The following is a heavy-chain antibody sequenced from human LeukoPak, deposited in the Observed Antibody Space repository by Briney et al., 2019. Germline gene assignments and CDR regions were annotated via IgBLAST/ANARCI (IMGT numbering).Heavy chain of an antibody. Sequence: SETLSLTCTVSGGSLSSYYWSWIRQPAGKGLEWIGRIYTSGSTNYNPSLKSRVTMSVDTSKNQFSLKLSSVTAADTAVYYCARDGSIAARAAFVYWGQGTLVTVSS. CDR2: IYTSGST. V-gene: IGHV4-4*07. CDR1: GGSLSSYY. CDR3: ARDGSIAARAAFVY. J-gene: IGHJ4*02. D-gene: IGHD6-6*01.